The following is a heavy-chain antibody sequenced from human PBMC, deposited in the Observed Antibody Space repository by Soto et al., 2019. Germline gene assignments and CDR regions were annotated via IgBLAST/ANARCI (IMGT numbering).Heavy chain of an antibody. Sequence: GGSLRLSCAASGFTFSDHYMDWVRQAPGKGLEWVGRTRNKANSYTTEYAASVKGRFTISRDDSKNSLYLQMNSLKTEDMAVYYCARANFDAFDIWGQGTMVTVSS. CDR2: TRNKANSYTT. D-gene: IGHD7-27*01. CDR3: ARANFDAFDI. V-gene: IGHV3-72*01. CDR1: GFTFSDHY. J-gene: IGHJ3*02.